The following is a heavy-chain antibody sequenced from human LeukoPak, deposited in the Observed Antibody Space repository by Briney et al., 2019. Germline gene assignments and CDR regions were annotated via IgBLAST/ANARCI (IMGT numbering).Heavy chain of an antibody. J-gene: IGHJ3*02. CDR2: INHGGST. CDR3: ARIRRDGYNRRPPGGASAAFDI. Sequence: SETLSLTCAVYGGSFSGYYWSWIRQPPGKGLEWIGEINHGGSTNYNPSLKSRVTISVDTSKNQFSLKLSSVTAADTAVYYCARIRRDGYNRRPPGGASAAFDIWGQGTMVTVSS. V-gene: IGHV4-34*01. D-gene: IGHD5-24*01. CDR1: GGSFSGYY.